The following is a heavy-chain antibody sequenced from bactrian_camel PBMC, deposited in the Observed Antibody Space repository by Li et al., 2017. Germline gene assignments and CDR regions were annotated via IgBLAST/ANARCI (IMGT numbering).Heavy chain of an antibody. J-gene: IGHJ4*01. CDR3: AARRHGECYFWANNWSRATWYDH. CDR1: GSIYDTMC. Sequence: HVQLVESGGGSVQPGGSLRLSCASSGSIYDTMCMGWFRQAPGKEREVVAATGPSNTWYADSVKGRFTLSKDGDKDTQYLQMNSLKPDDTAMYYCAARRHGECYFWANNWSRATWYDHWGQGTQVTVS. CDR2: TGPSNT. V-gene: IGHV3S53*01. D-gene: IGHD8*01.